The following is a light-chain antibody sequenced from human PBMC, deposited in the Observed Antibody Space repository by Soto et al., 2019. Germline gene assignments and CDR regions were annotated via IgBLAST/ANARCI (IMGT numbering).Light chain of an antibody. CDR2: DVT. V-gene: IGLV2-14*01. CDR3: SSYTSSSTPYV. J-gene: IGLJ1*01. CDR1: SSDVGGYNY. Sequence: QSALTQPASVSESPGQSITISCTGTSSDVGGYNYVSWYQQHPVKAPKLMIYDVTNRPSGVSDRFSGSKSGNTASLTISGLQAEDEADYYCSSYTSSSTPYVFGTGTKLTVL.